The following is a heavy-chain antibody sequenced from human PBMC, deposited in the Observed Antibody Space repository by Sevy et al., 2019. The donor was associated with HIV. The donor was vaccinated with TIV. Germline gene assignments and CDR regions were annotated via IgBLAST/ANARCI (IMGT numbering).Heavy chain of an antibody. J-gene: IGHJ4*02. V-gene: IGHV3-30*02. CDR3: AKGSSYFDN. CDR1: GFTFSSYG. Sequence: GGSLRLSCAASGFTFSSYGMHWVRQAPGKGLEWVAFIRYDGGNKDYADSVKGRFTISRDNSKNMLYLQMNSLRAEDTAVYYCAKGSSYFDNWGQGTLVTVSS. CDR2: IRYDGGNK. D-gene: IGHD6-6*01.